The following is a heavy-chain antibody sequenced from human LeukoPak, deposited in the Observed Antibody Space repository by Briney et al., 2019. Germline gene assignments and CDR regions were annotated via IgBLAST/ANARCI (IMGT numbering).Heavy chain of an antibody. CDR1: GASISSSTDY. Sequence: ETLSLTCTVSGASISSSTDYWGWIRQPPGKGLEWVSLIYTGGTTYYADSVKGRFIISRDNSKNTLYLQMNSLRAEDTAVYYCASDHRLFFWGQGTLLTVSS. CDR3: ASDHRLFF. J-gene: IGHJ4*02. V-gene: IGHV3-66*01. CDR2: IYTGGTT. D-gene: IGHD3-3*01.